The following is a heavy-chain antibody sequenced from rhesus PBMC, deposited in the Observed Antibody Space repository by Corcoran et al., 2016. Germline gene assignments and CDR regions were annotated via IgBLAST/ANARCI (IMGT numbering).Heavy chain of an antibody. CDR2: IYCSSGIT. CDR1: GGSISSNY. D-gene: IGHD3-3*01. CDR3: AREGLQFLGWLLLRVGFDV. J-gene: IGHJ5-1*01. Sequence: QVQLQESGPGLVKPSETLSLTCAVSGGSISSNYWSWIRQPPGKGLEWIGYIYCSSGITYYNPSLKSRGPISTDTSKYQFSLKLSFVTAADTAVYYCAREGLQFLGWLLLRVGFDVWGPGVLVTVSS. V-gene: IGHV4-160*01.